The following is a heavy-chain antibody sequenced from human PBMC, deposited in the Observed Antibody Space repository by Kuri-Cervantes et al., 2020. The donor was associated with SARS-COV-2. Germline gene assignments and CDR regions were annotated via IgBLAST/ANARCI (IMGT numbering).Heavy chain of an antibody. CDR3: ARESFVVVPPSPIYYYYMDV. CDR2: ISYDGSNK. J-gene: IGHJ6*03. CDR1: GFTFSSYA. V-gene: IGHV3-30-3*01. Sequence: GGSLRLSCAASGFTFSSYAMHWVRQAPGKGLEWVAVISYDGSNKYYADSVKGRFTISRDNAKNSLYLQMNSLRAEDTAVYYCARESFVVVPPSPIYYYYMDVWGKGTTVTVSS. D-gene: IGHD2-2*01.